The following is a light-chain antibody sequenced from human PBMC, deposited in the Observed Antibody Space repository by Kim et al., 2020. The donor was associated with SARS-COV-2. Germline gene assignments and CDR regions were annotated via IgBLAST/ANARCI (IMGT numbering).Light chain of an antibody. Sequence: ESAPPSCRARQSVTGSVLAWYQQKPGQAPRVLIHGASSRATGIPDRFRGSGSGTDFSLTISRLEPEDFAVYYCQQYGSSLITFGGGTKVDIK. CDR1: QSVTGSV. V-gene: IGKV3-20*01. J-gene: IGKJ4*01. CDR3: QQYGSSLIT. CDR2: GAS.